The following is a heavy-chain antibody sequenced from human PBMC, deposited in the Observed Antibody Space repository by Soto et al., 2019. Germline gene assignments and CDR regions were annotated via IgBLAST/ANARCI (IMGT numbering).Heavy chain of an antibody. CDR1: GYTFTSND. D-gene: IGHD6-13*01. CDR3: ARGGPAAGYDL. Sequence: ASVKVSCKASGYTFTSNDINWVRQASGQGLEWMGWMNPNTGGSGYAQDFQGRITMTRDTATSAAYMELTSLRSDDTAVYYCARGGPAAGYDLWGQGTLVTVSS. CDR2: MNPNTGGS. J-gene: IGHJ4*02. V-gene: IGHV1-8*01.